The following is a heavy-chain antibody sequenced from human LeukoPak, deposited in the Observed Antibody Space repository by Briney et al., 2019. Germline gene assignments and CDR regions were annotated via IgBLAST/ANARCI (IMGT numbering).Heavy chain of an antibody. Sequence: PSETLSLTCTVSGGSISSSSYYWGWIRQPPGKGLEWIGSIYYSGSTYYNPSLKSRVTISVDTSKNPFSLKLSSVTAADTAVYYCARGGLMYYDFWSGYPFDYWGQGTLVTVSS. V-gene: IGHV4-39*07. D-gene: IGHD3-3*01. CDR2: IYYSGST. CDR3: ARGGLMYYDFWSGYPFDY. CDR1: GGSISSSSYY. J-gene: IGHJ4*02.